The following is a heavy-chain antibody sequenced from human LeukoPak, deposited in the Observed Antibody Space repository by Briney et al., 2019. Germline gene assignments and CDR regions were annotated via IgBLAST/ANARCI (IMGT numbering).Heavy chain of an antibody. D-gene: IGHD3-22*01. CDR1: GYTFTGYY. Sequence: ASVKVSCKASGYTFTGYYMHWVRQAPGQGLEWMGWINPNSGGTNYAQKFQGRVTMTRDTSISTAYMELSRLRSDDTAVYYCARVPETWGYYGVGAFDIWGQGTMVTVSS. CDR3: ARVPETWGYYGVGAFDI. V-gene: IGHV1-2*02. CDR2: INPNSGGT. J-gene: IGHJ3*02.